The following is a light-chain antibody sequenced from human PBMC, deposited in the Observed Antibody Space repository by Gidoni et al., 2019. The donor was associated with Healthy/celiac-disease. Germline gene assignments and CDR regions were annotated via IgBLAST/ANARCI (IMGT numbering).Light chain of an antibody. Sequence: AIQMTQSPSSLSASVGDRVTITCRACQGIGIDLGWYQQKPGKAPNLLIYAASTSQSGVPSRFSGSGSGTDFTLTISSLQPEDFATYFCLQDYNYPITFGQGTRLEIK. CDR3: LQDYNYPIT. V-gene: IGKV1-6*01. CDR1: QGIGID. CDR2: AAS. J-gene: IGKJ5*01.